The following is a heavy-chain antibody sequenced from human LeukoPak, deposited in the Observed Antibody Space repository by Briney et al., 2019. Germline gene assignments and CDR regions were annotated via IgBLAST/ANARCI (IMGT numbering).Heavy chain of an antibody. J-gene: IGHJ3*01. CDR3: ARGPSRFLEWYTNQIN. V-gene: IGHV4-61*02. CDR2: IYTSGST. Sequence: SQTLSLTCTVSGGSISSGSYYWSWIRQPAGKGLEWIGRIYTSGSTNYNPSLKSRVTISVDTSKNQFSLKLSSVTAADTAVYYCARGPSRFLEWYTNQINWGQGTMVTVSS. D-gene: IGHD3-3*01. CDR1: GGSISSGSYY.